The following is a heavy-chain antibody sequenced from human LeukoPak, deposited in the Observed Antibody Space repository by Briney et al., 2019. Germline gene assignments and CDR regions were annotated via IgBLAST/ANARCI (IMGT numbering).Heavy chain of an antibody. CDR3: AKAGTTSIDYSGMDV. V-gene: IGHV3-23*01. CDR1: GFTFSSYT. D-gene: IGHD1-7*01. Sequence: PRASLRLSCAASGFTFSSYTMSWVRQAPGKGLEWVSAISGRGGSTYYADSVKGRFTTSRDNSKNTLWLQMNSLRAEDSAVYYCAKAGTTSIDYSGMDVWGQGTTVTVSS. J-gene: IGHJ6*02. CDR2: ISGRGGST.